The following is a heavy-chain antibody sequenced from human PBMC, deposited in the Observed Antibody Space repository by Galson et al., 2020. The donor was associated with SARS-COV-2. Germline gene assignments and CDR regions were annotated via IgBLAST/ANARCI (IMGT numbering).Heavy chain of an antibody. J-gene: IGHJ4*02. CDR2: IYSGGST. V-gene: IGHV3-66*01. D-gene: IGHD3-10*01. Sequence: AGGSLRLSCAASGFTVSSNYMSWVRQAPGKGLEWVSVIYSGGSTYYADSVKGRFTISRDNSKNTLYLQMNSLRAEDTAVYYCARDLVVRGATYWGQGTLVTVSS. CDR1: GFTVSSNY. CDR3: ARDLVVRGATY.